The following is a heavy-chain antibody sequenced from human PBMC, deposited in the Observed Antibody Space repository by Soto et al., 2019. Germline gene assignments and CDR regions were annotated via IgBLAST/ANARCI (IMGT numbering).Heavy chain of an antibody. D-gene: IGHD2-2*01. CDR2: INHSGST. Sequence: SETLSLTCAVYGGTFIGYYWSWIRQPTGKGLEWIGEINHSGSTNYNPSLKSRVTISVDTSKNQFSLKLSSVTAADTAVYYCARGPTVWGSCSSTSCLGKNWFDPWGQGTLVTVSS. CDR1: GGTFIGYY. J-gene: IGHJ5*02. V-gene: IGHV4-34*01. CDR3: ARGPTVWGSCSSTSCLGKNWFDP.